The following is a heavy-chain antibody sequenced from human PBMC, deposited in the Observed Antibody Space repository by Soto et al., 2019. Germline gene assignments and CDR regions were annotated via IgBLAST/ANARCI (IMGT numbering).Heavy chain of an antibody. V-gene: IGHV1-2*02. CDR1: GFTFTGYY. Sequence: ASVKVSCKASGFTFTGYYMHWVRQAPGEGLEWMGWINPNSGGTNYAQKFQGRVIMTTDTSISTAYMELTRLTSDDTAVYYCVSPLNYWGQGTLVTVSS. CDR2: INPNSGGT. CDR3: VSPLNY. J-gene: IGHJ4*02.